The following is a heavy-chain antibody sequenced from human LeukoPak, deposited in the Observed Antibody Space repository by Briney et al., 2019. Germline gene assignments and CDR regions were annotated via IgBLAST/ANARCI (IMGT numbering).Heavy chain of an antibody. Sequence: ASVKVSCKASGYTFSDFYIQWVRQAPGQGLEWMAWINPNHGGTNIAQKFQGRVTVTRDTSISTAYMEVTRLTSDDTAVYYCARDLVEVVAAQPPYYYYYYYMDVWGKGTTVTVSS. CDR3: ARDLVEVVAAQPPYYYYYYYMDV. J-gene: IGHJ6*03. D-gene: IGHD2-15*01. CDR2: INPNHGGT. CDR1: GYTFSDFY. V-gene: IGHV1-2*02.